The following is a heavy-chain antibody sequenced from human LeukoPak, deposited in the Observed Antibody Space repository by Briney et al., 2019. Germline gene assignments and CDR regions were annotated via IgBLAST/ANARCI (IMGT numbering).Heavy chain of an antibody. V-gene: IGHV3-21*01. CDR3: ARDGYCSGGSSYSYGYFDY. CDR2: ISTSSSYI. Sequence: GGSLRLSCAASGFTFSSYSMNWVRQAPGKGLEWVSYISTSSSYIYYADSVKGRFTISRDNAKNSPYLQMNSLRAEDTAVYYCARDGYCSGGSSYSYGYFDYWGQGTLVTVSS. J-gene: IGHJ4*02. D-gene: IGHD2-15*01. CDR1: GFTFSSYS.